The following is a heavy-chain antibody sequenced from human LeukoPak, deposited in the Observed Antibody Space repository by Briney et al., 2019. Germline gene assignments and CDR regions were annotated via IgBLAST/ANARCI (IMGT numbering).Heavy chain of an antibody. D-gene: IGHD1-26*01. J-gene: IGHJ4*02. CDR3: ARDRGWELTTYYFDY. Sequence: GGSLRLSCAASGFTFSSYEMNWVRQAPGKGLEWVSYISSSGSTIYYADSVKGRFTISRDNAKNSLYLQMNSLRAEDTAVYYCARDRGWELTTYYFDYWGQGTLVTVSS. CDR1: GFTFSSYE. CDR2: ISSSGSTI. V-gene: IGHV3-48*03.